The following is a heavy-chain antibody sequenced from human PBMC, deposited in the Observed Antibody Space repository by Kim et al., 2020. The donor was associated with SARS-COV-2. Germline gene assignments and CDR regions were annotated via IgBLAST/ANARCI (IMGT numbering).Heavy chain of an antibody. V-gene: IGHV1-18*01. CDR2: GNT. CDR3: ARDSVVPDY. J-gene: IGHJ4*02. Sequence: GNTNYAQKLQGRVTMTTDTSTSTAYMELRSLRSDDTAVYYCARDSVVPDYWGQGTLVTVSS. D-gene: IGHD2-21*01.